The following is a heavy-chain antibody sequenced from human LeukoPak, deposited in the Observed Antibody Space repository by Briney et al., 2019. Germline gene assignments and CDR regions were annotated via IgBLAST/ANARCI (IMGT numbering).Heavy chain of an antibody. CDR3: TTELSSILIKFN. CDR2: IKRKSEGGTI. V-gene: IGHV3-15*01. J-gene: IGHJ4*02. Sequence: GGSLRLSCAASGFTFSNAWMSWVRQAPGKGLEWVGRIKRKSEGGTIDYAAPVNGRFTISRDDSRNTLFLQMNSLKTEDTAVYYCTTELSSILIKFNWGQGTLVTVSS. D-gene: IGHD6-6*01. CDR1: GFTFSNAW.